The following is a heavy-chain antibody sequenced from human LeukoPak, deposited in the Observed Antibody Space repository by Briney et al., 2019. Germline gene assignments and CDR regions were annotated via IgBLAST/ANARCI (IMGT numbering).Heavy chain of an antibody. CDR1: GGSISSSSYS. V-gene: IGHV4-39*07. CDR2: IYYSGST. J-gene: IGHJ5*02. D-gene: IGHD1-26*01. CDR3: ARVKWELDLRLNWFDP. Sequence: PSETLSLTCTVSGGSISSSSYSWGWIRQPPGKGLEWIGTIYYSGSTYYNPSLKSRVTISVDKSKNQFSLKLSSVTAADTAVYYCARVKWELDLRLNWFDPWGQGTLVTVSS.